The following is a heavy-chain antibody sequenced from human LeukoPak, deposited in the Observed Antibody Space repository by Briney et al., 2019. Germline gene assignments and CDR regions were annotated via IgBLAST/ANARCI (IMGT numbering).Heavy chain of an antibody. CDR3: AKDPNGDYIGTFEI. J-gene: IGHJ3*02. V-gene: IGHV3-23*01. D-gene: IGHD4-17*01. CDR1: GFTFSSYA. Sequence: PGGSLRLSCAASGFTFSSYAMGWVHQAPGKGLEWVSAISGSGGSTYYAASVQGRFTISRDNSKNTLYLQMNSLRAEDTAIYYCAKDPNGDYIGTFEIWGHGTRVTVSS. CDR2: ISGSGGST.